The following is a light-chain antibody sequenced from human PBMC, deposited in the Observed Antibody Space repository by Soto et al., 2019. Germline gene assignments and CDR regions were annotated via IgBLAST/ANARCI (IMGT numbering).Light chain of an antibody. Sequence: EIVMTQSPATLSVSPGERATLSCRASQSVSSNLAWYQQKPGQAPRLLIYGASTRATGIPARFSGSGSGKEFTLTISSLQSEDFAVYYCQQYNNWPPLNFGGGTKVDIX. CDR3: QQYNNWPPLN. CDR1: QSVSSN. J-gene: IGKJ4*01. CDR2: GAS. V-gene: IGKV3-15*01.